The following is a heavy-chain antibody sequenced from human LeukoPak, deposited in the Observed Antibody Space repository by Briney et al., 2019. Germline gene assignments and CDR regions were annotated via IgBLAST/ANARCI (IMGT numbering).Heavy chain of an antibody. Sequence: GGSLRLSCAASGFDFSSNWMHWVRHAPGQGLVWVSRIKGDGISTNYADSVKGRFSISRDIAKNTLYLQMNSLRAEDTGVYYCAKDHYWSIDYWGRGTLVTVSS. J-gene: IGHJ4*02. V-gene: IGHV3-74*01. CDR2: IKGDGIST. CDR1: GFDFSSNW. CDR3: AKDHYWSIDY. D-gene: IGHD3-3*01.